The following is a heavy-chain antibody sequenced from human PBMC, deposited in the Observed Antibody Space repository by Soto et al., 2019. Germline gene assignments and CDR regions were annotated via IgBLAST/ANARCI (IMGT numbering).Heavy chain of an antibody. CDR3: ARGGHCTNGVCSALDY. Sequence: QVQLQESGPGLVKPSETLSLTCTVSGGSISTYYWNWIRQPPGKGLEWIGYIYYGGSANYNPSLKSRVTISGDTSKKQFSLKLSSVTAADTAVYYCARGGHCTNGVCSALDYWGQGTLVTVSS. J-gene: IGHJ4*02. CDR2: IYYGGSA. D-gene: IGHD2-8*01. CDR1: GGSISTYY. V-gene: IGHV4-59*08.